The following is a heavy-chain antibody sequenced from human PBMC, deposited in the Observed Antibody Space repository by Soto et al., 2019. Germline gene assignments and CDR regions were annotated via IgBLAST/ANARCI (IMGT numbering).Heavy chain of an antibody. Sequence: EVQLVESGGGLVEPGKSLRLSCVVSGFTYEDFAMHWVRQAPGKGLEWVSGISWNSASTCYADSVTGRFTISRDNAKNSLYLQMRNLTGDDTAMYYCVKDFRRYTNGLDVWGPGTSVTVSS. J-gene: IGHJ6*02. D-gene: IGHD5-18*01. CDR1: GFTYEDFA. CDR2: ISWNSAST. V-gene: IGHV3-9*01. CDR3: VKDFRRYTNGLDV.